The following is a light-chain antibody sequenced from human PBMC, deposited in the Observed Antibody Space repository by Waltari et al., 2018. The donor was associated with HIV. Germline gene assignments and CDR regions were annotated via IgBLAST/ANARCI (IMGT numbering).Light chain of an antibody. V-gene: IGLV3-21*02. Sequence: SYVLTQPPSVSVAPGQTARITCGGNNIGSKSVHWYQQKPGQAPVLVVYDDSDRPSGNPARFPGSKSGYAATLTISRVEAGDDADYFCQVWDGSSEHREVFGGGTKLTVL. CDR2: DDS. CDR1: NIGSKS. CDR3: QVWDGSSEHREV. J-gene: IGLJ3*02.